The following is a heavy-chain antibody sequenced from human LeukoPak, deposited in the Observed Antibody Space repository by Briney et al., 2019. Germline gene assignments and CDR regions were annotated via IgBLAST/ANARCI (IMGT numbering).Heavy chain of an antibody. V-gene: IGHV4-59*11. J-gene: IGHJ4*02. CDR1: GGSISSHY. D-gene: IGHD6-19*01. CDR2: IYYSGNT. CDR3: ARINSGWYFDY. Sequence: SETLSLTCIVSGGSISSHYWTWIRQPPGKGLEYIGYIYYSGNTNYNPSLKSRVTISVDRSKNQFSLKLASVTAEDTAVYYCARINSGWYFDYWGQGTLVTVSS.